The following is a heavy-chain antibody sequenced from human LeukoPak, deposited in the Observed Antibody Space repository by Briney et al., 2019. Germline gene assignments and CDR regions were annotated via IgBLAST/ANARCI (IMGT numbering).Heavy chain of an antibody. V-gene: IGHV4-34*01. CDR2: INHSGNT. CDR3: ARAGFGLAPLRGTPFDY. Sequence: PSETLSLTCAVYGGSFSDYYWSWIRQPPGKGLDWIGEINHSGNTYYNPSLKSRVTISVDTSKNQFSLKLSSVTAADTAVYYCARAGFGLAPLRGTPFDYWGQGTLVTVSS. CDR1: GGSFSDYY. J-gene: IGHJ4*02. D-gene: IGHD3-10*01.